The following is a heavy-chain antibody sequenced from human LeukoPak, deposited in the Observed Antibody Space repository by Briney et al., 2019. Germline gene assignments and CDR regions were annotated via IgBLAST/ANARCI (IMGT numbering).Heavy chain of an antibody. D-gene: IGHD4-17*01. J-gene: IGHJ5*02. CDR2: IIHIFGTA. V-gene: IGHV1-69*13. Sequence: SVKVSCKASGGTFISYAISWVRQAPGQGLEWMGGIIHIFGTANYAQKFQGRVTITADESTSTAYMELSSLRSEDTAVYYCARDPDYGDYLAPSWGQGTLVTVSS. CDR1: GGTFISYA. CDR3: ARDPDYGDYLAPS.